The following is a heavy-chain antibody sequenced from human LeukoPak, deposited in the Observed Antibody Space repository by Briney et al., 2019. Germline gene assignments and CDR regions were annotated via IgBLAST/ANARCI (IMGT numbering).Heavy chain of an antibody. J-gene: IGHJ6*02. D-gene: IGHD3-10*01. CDR3: AGRRYYDSGSVILYGMDV. V-gene: IGHV4-59*08. CDR2: IYKSGNT. CDR1: GGSFNSYY. Sequence: SETLSLTCTVSGGSFNSYYWSWIRQPPGKGLEWIGYIYKSGNTKSNPSLKSRGTISADTSKNQFSLMLRSVPAADTAVYYCAGRRYYDSGSVILYGMDVWGQGTTVTVSS.